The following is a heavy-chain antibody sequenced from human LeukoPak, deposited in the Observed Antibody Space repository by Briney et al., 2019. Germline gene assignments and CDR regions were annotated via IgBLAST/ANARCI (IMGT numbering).Heavy chain of an antibody. CDR2: ISYDGSSK. V-gene: IGHV3-30*02. Sequence: QPGGSLRLSCAASGFTFSNHGMHWVRQAPGKGLEWVAYISYDGSSKYYADSVKGRLTLSRDNSKNTVSLQMNSLRAEDTAVYYCPRDSNYSFDYWGQGTLVTVSS. CDR1: GFTFSNHG. CDR3: PRDSNYSFDY. D-gene: IGHD4-11*01. J-gene: IGHJ4*02.